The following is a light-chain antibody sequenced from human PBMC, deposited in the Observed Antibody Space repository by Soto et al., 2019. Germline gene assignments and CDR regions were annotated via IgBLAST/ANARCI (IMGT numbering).Light chain of an antibody. CDR3: CSYAGSSTYV. CDR2: EGT. J-gene: IGLJ1*01. CDR1: SSNVGSYTL. Sequence: QSALTQPASVSGSPGQSITISCTGTSSNVGSYTLVSWYQQHPGKAPKLMIYEGTKRPSGVPNRFSGSKSGNKASLTISGLPAEDAADYYCCSYAGSSTYVFGTGTKLTVL. V-gene: IGLV2-23*01.